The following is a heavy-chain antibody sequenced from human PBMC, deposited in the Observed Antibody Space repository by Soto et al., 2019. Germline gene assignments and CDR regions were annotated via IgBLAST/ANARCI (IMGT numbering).Heavy chain of an antibody. Sequence: QITLNASGPTVVKSAETLTLTCTFSGFSLTTSGVGVGWIRQSPGKAPEWLALIYWDDDKRYSASLKSRLTITKDTSKNQLVLTVASVDPADTATYYCAYRSLRTFFGFVTTTAIYFDFWGQETPGVVSS. D-gene: IGHD3-3*01. V-gene: IGHV2-5*02. CDR1: GFSLTTSGVG. CDR3: AYRSLRTFFGFVTTTAIYFDF. J-gene: IGHJ4*02. CDR2: IYWDDDK.